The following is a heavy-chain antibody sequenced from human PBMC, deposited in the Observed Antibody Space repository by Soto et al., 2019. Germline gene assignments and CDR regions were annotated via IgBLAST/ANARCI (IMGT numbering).Heavy chain of an antibody. D-gene: IGHD6-13*01. J-gene: IGHJ4*02. V-gene: IGHV1-18*01. CDR3: ARRYKYSSSWYVLADY. CDR1: GYTFTSYG. Sequence: QVQLVQSGAAVKKPGASVKVSCKASGYTFTSYGISWVRQAPGQGLEWMGWVSAYNGNTNYAQKLQGRVTMTTDTSTSTAYMELRSLRSDDTAVYYCARRYKYSSSWYVLADYWGQGTLVTVSS. CDR2: VSAYNGNT.